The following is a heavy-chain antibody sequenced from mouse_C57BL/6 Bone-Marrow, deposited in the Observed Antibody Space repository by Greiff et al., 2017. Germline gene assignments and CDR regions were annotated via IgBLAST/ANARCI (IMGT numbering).Heavy chain of an antibody. J-gene: IGHJ4*01. Sequence: EVKLMESGGGLVQPGGSLKLSCAASGFTFSDYYMYWVRQTPEKRLEWVAYISNGGGSTYYPDTVKGRFTISRDNAKNTLYLQMSRLKSEDTAMYYCARHIYDCFYYAMDYWGQGTSVTVSS. CDR1: GFTFSDYY. D-gene: IGHD2-3*01. CDR2: ISNGGGST. V-gene: IGHV5-12*01. CDR3: ARHIYDCFYYAMDY.